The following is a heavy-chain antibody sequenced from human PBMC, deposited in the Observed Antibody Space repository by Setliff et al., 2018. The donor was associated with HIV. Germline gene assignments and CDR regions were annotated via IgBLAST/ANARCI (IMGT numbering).Heavy chain of an antibody. V-gene: IGHV4-59*12. J-gene: IGHJ6*03. CDR1: GGSISGFY. D-gene: IGHD3-10*01. CDR2: IYTSGST. Sequence: SETLSLTCTVSGGSISGFYWSWIRQSPGNGLEWIGHIYTSGSTSGSANYNPSLKSRVTISVDMSKNQFSLKLSSVTAADTAVYYCARGPRGLYYYYMDVWGKGTTVTVSS. CDR3: ARGPRGLYYYYMDV.